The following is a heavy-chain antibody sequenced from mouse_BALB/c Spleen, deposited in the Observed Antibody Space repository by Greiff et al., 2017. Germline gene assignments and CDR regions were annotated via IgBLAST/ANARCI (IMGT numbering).Heavy chain of an antibody. Sequence: QVTLKESGPGILQPSQTLSLTCSSSGFSLSTSGMGVSWIRQPSGKGLEWLAHIYWDDDKRYNPSLKSRLTISKDTSSNQVFLKITSVDTADTATYYCARMDYRAFAYWGQGTLVTVSA. V-gene: IGHV8-12*01. J-gene: IGHJ3*01. CDR2: IYWDDDK. D-gene: IGHD2-14*01. CDR3: ARMDYRAFAY. CDR1: GFSLSTSGMG.